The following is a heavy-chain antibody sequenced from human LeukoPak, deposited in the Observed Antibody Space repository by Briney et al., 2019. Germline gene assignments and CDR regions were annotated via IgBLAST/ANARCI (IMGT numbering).Heavy chain of an antibody. D-gene: IGHD6-13*01. CDR2: FDPEDGET. V-gene: IGHV1-24*01. J-gene: IGHJ4*02. CDR1: GYTLTVLS. CDR3: ASHQQLLVTDFDY. Sequence: ASVKVSCKLSGYTLTVLSMHCVPQAPGKGLEWMGGFDPEDGETIYAQKFQGRVTMTEDTSTDTAYMELSSLRSEDTAVYYCASHQQLLVTDFDYWGQGTLVTVSS.